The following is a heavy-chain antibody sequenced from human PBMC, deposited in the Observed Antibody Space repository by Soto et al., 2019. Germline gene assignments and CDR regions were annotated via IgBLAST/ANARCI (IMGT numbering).Heavy chain of an antibody. V-gene: IGHV3-48*02. Sequence: EVQLVESGGGLVQPGGSLRLSCAASGFTFSSYSMNWVRQAPGKGLEWVSYISSSSSTIYYADSVKGRFTISRDNAKNSLYLQMNSLRDEDTAVYYCARDPGCSGGSCYSFDYWGQGTLVTVSS. J-gene: IGHJ4*02. CDR3: ARDPGCSGGSCYSFDY. CDR1: GFTFSSYS. D-gene: IGHD2-15*01. CDR2: ISSSSSTI.